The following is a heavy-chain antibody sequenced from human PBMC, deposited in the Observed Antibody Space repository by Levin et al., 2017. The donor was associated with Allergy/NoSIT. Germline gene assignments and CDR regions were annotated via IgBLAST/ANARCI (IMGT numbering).Heavy chain of an antibody. J-gene: IGHJ6*02. D-gene: IGHD3-16*02. CDR2: ISYDGSNK. CDR1: GFTFSSYA. CDR3: ASFSDYVWGSYRYNYYGMDV. V-gene: IGHV3-30-3*01. Sequence: GGSLRLSCAASGFTFSSYAMHWVRQAPGKGLEWVAVISYDGSNKYYADSVKGRFTISRDNSKNTLYLQMNSLRAEDTAVYYCASFSDYVWGSYRYNYYGMDVWGQGTTVTVSS.